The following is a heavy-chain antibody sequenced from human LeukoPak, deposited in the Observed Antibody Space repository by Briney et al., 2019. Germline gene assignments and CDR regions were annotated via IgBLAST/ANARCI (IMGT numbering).Heavy chain of an antibody. CDR3: ARLLYGSGTYYYYYYMDV. Sequence: SETLSLTCTVSGGSISSGSYYWSWIRQPAGKGQGWIGRIYTSGSTNYNPSLKSRVTISVDTSKNQFSLKLSSVTAADTAVYYCARLLYGSGTYYYYYYMDVWGKGTTVTVSS. CDR1: GGSISSGSYY. D-gene: IGHD3-10*01. V-gene: IGHV4-61*02. CDR2: IYTSGST. J-gene: IGHJ6*03.